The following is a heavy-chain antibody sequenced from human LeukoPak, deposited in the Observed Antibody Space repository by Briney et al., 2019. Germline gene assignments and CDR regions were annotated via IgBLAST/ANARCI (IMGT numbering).Heavy chain of an antibody. CDR1: GFTFDDYA. Sequence: PGGSLRLSCAASGFTFDDYAMHWVRHAPGKGLEWVSGISWNSGSIGYADSVEGRFTISRDNAKNSLYLQMNSLRAEDTALYYCAKGDSGSYVRPADYWGQGTLVTVSS. J-gene: IGHJ4*02. D-gene: IGHD1-26*01. CDR3: AKGDSGSYVRPADY. V-gene: IGHV3-9*01. CDR2: ISWNSGSI.